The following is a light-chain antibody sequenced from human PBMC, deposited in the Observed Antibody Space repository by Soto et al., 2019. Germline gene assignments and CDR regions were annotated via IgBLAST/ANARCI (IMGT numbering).Light chain of an antibody. J-gene: IGKJ2*01. CDR1: QSVSSL. CDR2: GAS. V-gene: IGKV3-15*01. CDR3: QQYSDRPYT. Sequence: IVTTQSPATLSVSPGDRATLSCRASQSVSSLLAWYQQKPGQAPRLLLYGASTRATGIPARFSGSGSGTEFTLTISSLQSEDFAVYYCQQYSDRPYTFGQGTKVEI.